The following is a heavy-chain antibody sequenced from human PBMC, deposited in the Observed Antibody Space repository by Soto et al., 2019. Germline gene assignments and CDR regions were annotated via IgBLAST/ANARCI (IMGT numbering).Heavy chain of an antibody. CDR3: ATSYGSGYWAFDY. Sequence: QVQLVQSGAEVKRPGSSVKVSCKASGDTFAFYSINWVRQAPGLGLEWMGRINPILSMSNYAQRFQGRVTMTADKSTSTAYMVLNSLRSEDTAMYYCATSYGSGYWAFDYWGQGALVTVSS. J-gene: IGHJ4*02. V-gene: IGHV1-69*02. CDR2: INPILSMS. CDR1: GDTFAFYS. D-gene: IGHD3-10*01.